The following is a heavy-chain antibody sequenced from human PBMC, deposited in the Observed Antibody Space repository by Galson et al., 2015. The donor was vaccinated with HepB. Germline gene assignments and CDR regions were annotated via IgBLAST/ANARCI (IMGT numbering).Heavy chain of an antibody. J-gene: IGHJ4*02. D-gene: IGHD4-17*01. CDR1: GFTFSSYA. CDR3: AKMKIYGEMEY. V-gene: IGHV3-23*01. Sequence: SLRLSCAASGFTFSSYAMSWVRQAPGKGLEWVSAISGSGGGTYYADSVKGRFTISRDNSKNTLYLQMNSLRAEDTAVYYCAKMKIYGEMEYWGQGTLVTVSS. CDR2: ISGSGGGT.